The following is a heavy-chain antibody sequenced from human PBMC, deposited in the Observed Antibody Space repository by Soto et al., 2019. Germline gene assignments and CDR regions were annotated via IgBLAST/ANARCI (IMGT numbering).Heavy chain of an antibody. Sequence: SETLSLTCIVSNGSISDYYWTWIRQPPGKGLEWIGYIYYSGTTHYSPSLKSRVTISVDTSKNQFSLKLTSVTAADTAVYYCARGILEAAASRPFDLWGQGTMVTVSS. V-gene: IGHV4-59*01. CDR3: ARGILEAAASRPFDL. D-gene: IGHD6-13*01. CDR1: NGSISDYY. CDR2: IYYSGTT. J-gene: IGHJ3*01.